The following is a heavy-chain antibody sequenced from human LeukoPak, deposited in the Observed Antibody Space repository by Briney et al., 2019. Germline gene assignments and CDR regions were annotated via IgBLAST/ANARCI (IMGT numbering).Heavy chain of an antibody. CDR1: GFTFSSYW. J-gene: IGHJ4*02. Sequence: PGGSLRLSCAASGFTFSSYWMHWVRQVPGEGLVWVSRINTDGSTTNYADSVRGRFTISRDNAKNTVYLEMNSLRVEDTAVYYCARALGDYPGRDSWGQGILVTVSS. D-gene: IGHD4-17*01. V-gene: IGHV3-74*01. CDR2: INTDGSTT. CDR3: ARALGDYPGRDS.